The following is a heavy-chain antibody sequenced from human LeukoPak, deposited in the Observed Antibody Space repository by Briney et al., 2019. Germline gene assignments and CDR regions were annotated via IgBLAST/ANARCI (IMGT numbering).Heavy chain of an antibody. CDR1: GFTFSNFA. D-gene: IGHD2-21*02. CDR3: TKGSRATYDC. CDR2: ITESGGRT. V-gene: IGHV3-23*01. Sequence: GGSLRLSCAASGFTFSNFAMTWVRQAPGKGLEWVSSITESGGRTYYADSVKGRLTISRDNSRNTVYLQLSSLRVEDTAVYYCTKGSRATYDCWGQGTTVTVSS. J-gene: IGHJ6*01.